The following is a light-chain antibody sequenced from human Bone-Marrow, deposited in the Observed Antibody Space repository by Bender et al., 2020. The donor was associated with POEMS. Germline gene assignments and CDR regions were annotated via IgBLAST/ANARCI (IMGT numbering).Light chain of an antibody. CDR1: ATVGIYNL. CDR2: DVN. CDR3: SSYTGRSTYV. V-gene: IGLV2-14*02. Sequence: QSALTQPTSVSGPPGQSITISCTGTATVGIYNLVSWYQQCPGRAPKLMIFDVNNRPSGISNRFSGSKSGNTASLTISGLQADDEADYFCSSYTGRSTYVFGTGTTVIVL. J-gene: IGLJ1*01.